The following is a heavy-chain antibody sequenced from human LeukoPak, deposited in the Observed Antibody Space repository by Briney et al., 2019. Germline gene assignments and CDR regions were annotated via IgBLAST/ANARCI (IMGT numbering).Heavy chain of an antibody. CDR2: INHSGST. CDR3: ARRYGSGSDFDY. V-gene: IGHV4-34*01. J-gene: IGHJ4*02. CDR1: GESFSGYY. D-gene: IGHD3-10*01. Sequence: NPSETLSLTCAVYGESFSGYYWSWIRQPPGKGLEWIGEINHSGSTNYNPSLKSRVTISVDTSKNQFSLKLSSVTAADTAVYYCARRYGSGSDFDYWGQGTLVTVSS.